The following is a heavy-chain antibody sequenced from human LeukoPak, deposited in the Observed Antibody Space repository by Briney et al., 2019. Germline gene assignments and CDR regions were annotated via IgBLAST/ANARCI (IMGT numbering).Heavy chain of an antibody. D-gene: IGHD6-19*01. Sequence: GGSLRLSCAASGFIFSSNYMSWVRQAPGKGLEWVSVIYSGGSTNYADSVKGRFTISRDNSKNTLYLQMNSLRAEDTAVYYCARGRSSGWYEFVGQFDYWGQGTLVTVSS. CDR2: IYSGGST. CDR3: ARGRSSGWYEFVGQFDY. J-gene: IGHJ4*02. CDR1: GFIFSSNY. V-gene: IGHV3-66*01.